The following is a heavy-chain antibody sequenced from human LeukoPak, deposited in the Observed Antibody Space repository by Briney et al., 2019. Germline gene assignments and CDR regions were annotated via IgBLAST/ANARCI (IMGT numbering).Heavy chain of an antibody. CDR1: GFTFSSYG. V-gene: IGHV3-30*18. CDR2: ISYDGSNK. Sequence: PGGSLRLSCAASGFTFSSYGMHWVRQAPGKGLEWVAVISYDGSNKYYADSLKGRFTISRDNSKNTLYLQMNSLSTEDTAVYYCAKVVQWLDPDFDYWGQGTLVTASS. CDR3: AKVVQWLDPDFDY. D-gene: IGHD6-19*01. J-gene: IGHJ4*02.